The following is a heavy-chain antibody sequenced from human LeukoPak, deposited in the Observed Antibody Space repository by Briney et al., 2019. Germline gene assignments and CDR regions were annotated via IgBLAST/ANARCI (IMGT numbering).Heavy chain of an antibody. V-gene: IGHV3-23*01. CDR3: AKYSGDYFGDY. Sequence: GGSLRLSCAASGFTFSSCAMSWVRQAPGKGLEWVSGISASGGHTFYADSVKGRFSISRDNSKNTLYLQMNSLRVEDTAIYYCAKYSGDYFGDYWGQGNLVTVSP. CDR1: GFTFSSCA. D-gene: IGHD1-26*01. J-gene: IGHJ4*02. CDR2: ISASGGHT.